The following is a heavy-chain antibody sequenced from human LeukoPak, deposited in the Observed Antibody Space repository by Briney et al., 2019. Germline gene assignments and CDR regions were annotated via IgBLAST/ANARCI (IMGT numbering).Heavy chain of an antibody. CDR1: GGSVNSGLFY. Sequence: SETLSLTCTVSGGSVNSGLFYWSWIRKAPGKGLEYIGYIYYSGSTYYNPSLRSRVIISLDTSRNQFSLKLSSVTSADTAVYYCARDLRTVYGRENFSWFDHWGQGTLVTVSS. CDR2: IYYSGST. CDR3: ARDLRTVYGRENFSWFDH. J-gene: IGHJ5*02. V-gene: IGHV4-61*01. D-gene: IGHD1-14*01.